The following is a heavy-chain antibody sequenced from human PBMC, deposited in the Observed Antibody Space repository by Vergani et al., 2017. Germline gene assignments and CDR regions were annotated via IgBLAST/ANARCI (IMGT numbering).Heavy chain of an antibody. CDR3: ARVPAPRRYYCYMDV. Sequence: QVQLVESGGGVVQPGTSLRLSCVVSGFALNRHAMYWVRQAPGKGLEWVVGISFDGTNEYYPDLAKGRFTISRDIAKNTLYLQRNSLRAEDTAVYYCARVPAPRRYYCYMDVWGKGTTVTVSS. CDR2: ISFDGTNE. V-gene: IGHV3-30-3*01. J-gene: IGHJ6*03. CDR1: GFALNRHA.